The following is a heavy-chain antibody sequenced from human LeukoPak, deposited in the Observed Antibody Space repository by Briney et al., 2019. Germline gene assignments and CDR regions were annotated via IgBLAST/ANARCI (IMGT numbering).Heavy chain of an antibody. J-gene: IGHJ4*02. CDR1: GFTFSGYE. D-gene: IGHD6-19*01. V-gene: IGHV3-48*03. CDR3: VRWLGSGFYYLDY. Sequence: PGGSLRLSCAASGFTFSGYEMNWVRQAPGKGLEWVSYISSTGSTMYYSDSVKGRFTISRDNAKNSLYLQMNSLRAEDTAVYYCVRWLGSGFYYLDYWGQGTLVTVSS. CDR2: ISSTGSTM.